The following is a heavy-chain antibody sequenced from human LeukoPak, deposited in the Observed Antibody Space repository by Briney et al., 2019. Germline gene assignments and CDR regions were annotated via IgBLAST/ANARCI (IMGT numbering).Heavy chain of an antibody. CDR2: IYTSGST. J-gene: IGHJ4*02. CDR1: GGSISSGSYY. V-gene: IGHV4-61*02. D-gene: IGHD6-13*01. CDR3: ARHIGGIAAAGTY. Sequence: SETLSLTCTVSGGSISSGSYYWSWIRQPAGKGLEWIGRIYTSGSTNYNPSLKSRVTISVDTSKNQFSLKLSSVTAADTAVYYCARHIGGIAAAGTYWGQGTLVTVSS.